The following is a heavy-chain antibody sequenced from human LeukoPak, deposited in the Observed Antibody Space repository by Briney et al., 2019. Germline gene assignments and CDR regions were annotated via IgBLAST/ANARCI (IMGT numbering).Heavy chain of an antibody. CDR1: GGSFSGYY. D-gene: IGHD3-9*01. J-gene: IGHJ5*02. CDR2: INHSGST. Sequence: SETLSLTCAVYGGSFSGYYWSWIRQPPGKGLEWIGEINHSGSTNYNPSLKSRVTISVDTSKNQFSLKLSSVTAADPAVYYCARGLGILTGFDWFDPWGQGTLVTVSS. V-gene: IGHV4-34*01. CDR3: ARGLGILTGFDWFDP.